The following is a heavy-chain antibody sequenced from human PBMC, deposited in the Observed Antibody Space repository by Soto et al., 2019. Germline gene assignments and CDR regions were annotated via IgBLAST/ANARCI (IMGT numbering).Heavy chain of an antibody. V-gene: IGHV4-39*01. CDR3: ATQLCTGGSCHLNRLDY. Sequence: SETLSRTCTVSRGSISSSLYYWGWIRQPPGKGLEWRGSIYYSGSTYYNPSLKSRVTISVDTSKNQFSLTLRSVTAADTAVYYCATQLCTGGSCHLNRLDYWDQGTLVTVSS. J-gene: IGHJ4*02. CDR2: IYYSGST. CDR1: RGSISSSLYY. D-gene: IGHD2-15*01.